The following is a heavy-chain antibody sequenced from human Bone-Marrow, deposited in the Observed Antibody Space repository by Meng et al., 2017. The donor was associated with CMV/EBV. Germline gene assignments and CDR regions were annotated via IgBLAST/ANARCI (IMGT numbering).Heavy chain of an antibody. V-gene: IGHV3-30*02. D-gene: IGHD3-22*01. J-gene: IGHJ4*02. CDR2: IRYDGSNK. CDR3: AKAMIVKTAIGIDY. Sequence: GGSLRLSCAASGFTFSSYGMHWVRQAPGKGLEWVAFIRYDGSNKYYADSVKGRFTISRDNSKNTLYLQMNSLRAEDTAVYYCAKAMIVKTAIGIDYWGQGTLVTVSS. CDR1: GFTFSSYG.